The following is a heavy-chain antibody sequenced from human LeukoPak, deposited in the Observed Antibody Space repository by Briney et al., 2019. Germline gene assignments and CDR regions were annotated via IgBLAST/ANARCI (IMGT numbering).Heavy chain of an antibody. V-gene: IGHV4-38-2*02. D-gene: IGHD6-19*01. J-gene: IGHJ6*03. Sequence: SETLSLTCTVSGYSISSGYYWGWIRQPPGKGLEWIGTIYHSGKTYYNPSLKSRVTISIDTSKNQFSLKLSSVTAADTAVYYCARAAGYSSGWYGKLYYYYMDVWGKGTTVTVSS. CDR1: GYSISSGYY. CDR3: ARAAGYSSGWYGKLYYYYMDV. CDR2: IYHSGKT.